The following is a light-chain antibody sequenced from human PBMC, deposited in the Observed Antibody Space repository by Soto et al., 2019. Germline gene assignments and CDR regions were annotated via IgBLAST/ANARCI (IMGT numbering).Light chain of an antibody. CDR3: QQYNSSPST. CDR1: QXXXXX. J-gene: IGKJ1*01. V-gene: IGKV1-5*01. CDR2: DAS. Sequence: ASVGDRVTXXXXXSQXXXXXVAGYQQKPGKAPKLLIYDASSLESGVPSRFSGIGSGTEFTLTISSLQPDYFATYYCQQYNSSPSTFGQGTKVEIK.